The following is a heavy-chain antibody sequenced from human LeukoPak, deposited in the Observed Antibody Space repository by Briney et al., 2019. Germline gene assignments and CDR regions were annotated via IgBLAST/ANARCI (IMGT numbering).Heavy chain of an antibody. V-gene: IGHV4-59*08. CDR2: ISDIGSI. J-gene: IGHJ4*02. Sequence: PSETLSLTCTVSGGSIRSFYWSWVRQPPGKGLEWIAYISDIGSINYNPSLKSRVTISLDTSKNRFSLKLSSVTAADTAVYYCAGHHPRNTVDFWGQGTLVTVSS. CDR3: AGHHPRNTVDF. D-gene: IGHD2/OR15-2a*01. CDR1: GGSIRSFY.